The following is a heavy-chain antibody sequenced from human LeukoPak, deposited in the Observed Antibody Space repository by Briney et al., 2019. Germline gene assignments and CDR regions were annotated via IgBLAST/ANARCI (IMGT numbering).Heavy chain of an antibody. Sequence: GGSLRLSCAASGFTFSSYEMNWVRQAPGKGLEWVSYISSSGSTIYYADSVKGRFTISRDNAKNSLYLQMNSLRAEDTAVYYCARDRENINYPRWGQGTLVTVSS. J-gene: IGHJ4*02. D-gene: IGHD4-11*01. CDR1: GFTFSSYE. CDR2: ISSSGSTI. V-gene: IGHV3-48*03. CDR3: ARDRENINYPR.